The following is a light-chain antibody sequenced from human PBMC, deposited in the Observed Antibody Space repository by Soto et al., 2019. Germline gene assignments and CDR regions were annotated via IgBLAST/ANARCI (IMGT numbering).Light chain of an antibody. Sequence: DIQMTQSPSTLSAFVGDRVTITCRASQSISSWLAWYQQKPGKAPKLLIYDASTLERGVPSRSGDSGSGTEFTLTISSLQPDDFATYYCQQYNGYPWTFGQGTKVEIK. CDR1: QSISSW. V-gene: IGKV1-5*01. J-gene: IGKJ1*01. CDR3: QQYNGYPWT. CDR2: DAS.